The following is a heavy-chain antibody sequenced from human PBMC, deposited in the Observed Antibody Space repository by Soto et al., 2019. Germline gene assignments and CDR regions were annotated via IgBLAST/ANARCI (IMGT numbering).Heavy chain of an antibody. Sequence: SLRLSCAASGFTFSSYGMHWVRQAPGKGLEWVAVISYDGSNKYYADSVKGRFTISRDNSKNTLYLQMNSLRAEDTAVYYCANGDYDFWSGPLDYWGQGTLVTVSS. J-gene: IGHJ4*02. CDR3: ANGDYDFWSGPLDY. CDR2: ISYDGSNK. CDR1: GFTFSSYG. V-gene: IGHV3-30*18. D-gene: IGHD3-3*01.